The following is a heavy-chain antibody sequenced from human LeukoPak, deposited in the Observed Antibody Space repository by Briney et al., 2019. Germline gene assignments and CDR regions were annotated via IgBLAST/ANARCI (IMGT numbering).Heavy chain of an antibody. D-gene: IGHD6-13*01. CDR1: GYSFTSYW. CDR3: AKDVYSSSWYGGDY. V-gene: IGHV3-23*01. CDR2: ISGSGGST. Sequence: GESLKISCKGSGYSFTSYWIGWVRQAPGKGLEWVSAISGSGGSTYYADSVKGRFTISRDNSKNTLYLQMNSLRAEDTAVYYCAKDVYSSSWYGGDYWGQGTLVTVSS. J-gene: IGHJ4*02.